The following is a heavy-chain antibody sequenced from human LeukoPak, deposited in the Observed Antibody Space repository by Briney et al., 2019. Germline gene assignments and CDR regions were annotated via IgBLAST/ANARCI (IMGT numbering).Heavy chain of an antibody. V-gene: IGHV3-74*01. J-gene: IGHJ4*02. D-gene: IGHD3-10*01. Sequence: PGGSLRHSCAASGFTFSRNWMHWVRQAPGKGLVWVSRINSDGSSTRYADSAKGRFTISRDNAKNTLYLQMNSLGAEDTAVYFCTRESYNDGNFDYWGQGTLVTVSS. CDR2: INSDGSST. CDR3: TRESYNDGNFDY. CDR1: GFTFSRNW.